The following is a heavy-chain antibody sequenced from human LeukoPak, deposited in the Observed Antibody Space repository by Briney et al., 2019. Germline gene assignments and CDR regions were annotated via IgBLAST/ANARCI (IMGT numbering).Heavy chain of an antibody. CDR1: GYTFTGYY. CDR3: ARDQKGSGWYPGDAFDI. CDR2: INPNSGGT. V-gene: IGHV1-2*02. J-gene: IGHJ3*02. Sequence: GASVKVSCKASGYTFTGYYMHWVRQAPGQGLEWMGWINPNSGGTNYAQKFQGRVTMTRDTSISTAYMELSRLRSDDTAVYYCARDQKGSGWYPGDAFDIWGQGTMATVSS. D-gene: IGHD6-19*01.